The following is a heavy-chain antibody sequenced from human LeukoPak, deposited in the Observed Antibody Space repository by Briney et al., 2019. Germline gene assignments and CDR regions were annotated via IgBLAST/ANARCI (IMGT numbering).Heavy chain of an antibody. J-gene: IGHJ6*02. V-gene: IGHV4-59*01. D-gene: IGHD3-10*01. Sequence: PSETLSLTCAVYGGSFSGYYWSWIRQPPGKGLEWIGYIYYSGSTNYNPSLKSRVTISVDTSKNQFSLKLSSVTAAHTAVYYCARETLYYYGSGSYGMDVWGQGTAVTVSS. CDR3: ARETLYYYGSGSYGMDV. CDR2: IYYSGST. CDR1: GGSFSGYY.